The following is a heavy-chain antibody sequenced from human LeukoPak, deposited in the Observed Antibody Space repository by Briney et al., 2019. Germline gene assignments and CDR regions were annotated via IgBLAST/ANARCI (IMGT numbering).Heavy chain of an antibody. D-gene: IGHD3-22*01. CDR3: AGGRTMIVVPRGYFDY. V-gene: IGHV4-59*12. CDR1: GGSIISYY. CDR2: IYYSRST. J-gene: IGHJ4*03. Sequence: PGALSLTRTVSGGSIISYYWSWIRQPPGKGLEWIGHIYYSRSTYHNLPLQSRVTISVHTSKNQFFPKLRSVTAAYTALDYFAGGRTMIVVPRGYFDY.